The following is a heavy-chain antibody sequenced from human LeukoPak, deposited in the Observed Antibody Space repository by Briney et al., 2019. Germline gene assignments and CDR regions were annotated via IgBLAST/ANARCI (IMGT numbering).Heavy chain of an antibody. CDR3: AKGAPPRGYSGYGWGVPFDY. V-gene: IGHV3-23*01. CDR1: GFTFSSYA. CDR2: ISGSGGST. J-gene: IGHJ4*02. Sequence: PGGSLRLSCAASGFTFSSYAMSWVRQAPGKGLEWVSAISGSGGSTYYADSVKGRFTISRDNSKNTLYLQMNSLRAEDTAVYYCAKGAPPRGYSGYGWGVPFDYWGQGTLVTVSS. D-gene: IGHD5-12*01.